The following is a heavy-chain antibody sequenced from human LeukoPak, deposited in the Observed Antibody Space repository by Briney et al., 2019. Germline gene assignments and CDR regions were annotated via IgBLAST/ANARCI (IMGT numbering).Heavy chain of an antibody. V-gene: IGHV1-18*01. J-gene: IGHJ5*02. CDR3: AISNTIFGGNWFDP. D-gene: IGHD3-3*01. CDR1: GYTFTSYG. CDR2: ISAYNGNT. Sequence: GASVKVSCKASGYTFTSYGISWVRQAPGQGLEWMGWISAYNGNTNYAQKLQGRVTMTTDTSTSTAYMELSSLRSEDTAVYYCAISNTIFGGNWFDPWGQGTLVTVSS.